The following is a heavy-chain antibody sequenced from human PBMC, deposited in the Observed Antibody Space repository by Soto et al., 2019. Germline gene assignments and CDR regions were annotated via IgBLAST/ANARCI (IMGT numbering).Heavy chain of an antibody. D-gene: IGHD1-26*01. CDR2: INHSGST. Sequence: PSETLSLTCAVYGGPFSCYYWSWIRQPPGKGLEWIGDINHSGSTNYNPSLKSRVTISVDTSKKQFSLKLSSVTAADTAVYYCARDRSGSYYFDYWGQGTLVTVSS. V-gene: IGHV4-34*01. CDR3: ARDRSGSYYFDY. J-gene: IGHJ4*02. CDR1: GGPFSCYY.